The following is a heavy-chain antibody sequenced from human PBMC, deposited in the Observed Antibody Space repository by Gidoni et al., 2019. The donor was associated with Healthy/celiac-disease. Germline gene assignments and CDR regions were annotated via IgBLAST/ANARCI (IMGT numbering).Heavy chain of an antibody. Sequence: EVQLVESGGGLVQPGGSLRLSCAASGFTFSSYSMNWVRQAPGKGLAWVSYISSSSSTIYYADSVKGRFTISRDNAKNSLYLQMNSLRAEDTAVYYCAREGTGSSRGYYYYYYGMDVWGQGTTVTVSS. V-gene: IGHV3-48*01. CDR3: AREGTGSSRGYYYYYYGMDV. CDR1: GFTFSSYS. CDR2: ISSSSSTI. D-gene: IGHD3-10*01. J-gene: IGHJ6*02.